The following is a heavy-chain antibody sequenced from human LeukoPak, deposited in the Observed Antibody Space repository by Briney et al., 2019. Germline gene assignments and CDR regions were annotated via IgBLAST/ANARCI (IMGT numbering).Heavy chain of an antibody. CDR3: ARGPGIVGATPFDY. Sequence: PSETLSLTCTVSGGSISSYYWSWIRQPPGKGLEWIGYIYYSGSTNYNPSLKSRVTISVDTSKNQFSLKLSSVTAADTAVYYCARGPGIVGATPFDYWGQGTLVTVSS. V-gene: IGHV4-59*12. CDR2: IYYSGST. J-gene: IGHJ4*02. CDR1: GGSISSYY. D-gene: IGHD1-26*01.